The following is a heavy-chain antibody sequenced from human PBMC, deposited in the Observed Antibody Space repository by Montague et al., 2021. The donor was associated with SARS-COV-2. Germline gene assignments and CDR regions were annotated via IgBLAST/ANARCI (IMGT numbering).Heavy chain of an antibody. V-gene: IGHV4-39*01. CDR3: ARHECPWMTTKYYFDY. CDR2: IYYSGST. Sequence: SETLSLTCTVSGGSISSSSYYWGWIRQPPGKGLEWIGSIYYSGSTYYNPSLKSRVTISVDTSKNQFSLKLSSVTAAGTAVYYCARHECPWMTTKYYFDYWGQGTLVTVSS. CDR1: GGSISSSSYY. J-gene: IGHJ4*02. D-gene: IGHD4-17*01.